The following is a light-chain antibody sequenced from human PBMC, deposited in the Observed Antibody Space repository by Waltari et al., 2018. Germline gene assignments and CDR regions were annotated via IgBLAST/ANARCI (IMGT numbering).Light chain of an antibody. CDR3: QQYYTTPFT. V-gene: IGKV4-1*01. J-gene: IGKJ3*01. CDR1: QTILYSSHNKNS. Sequence: DIVMAQSPDSLAVSLGERATTNCKSSQTILYSSHNKNSLAWFQQKPGQPPELLIYWASTRESGVPDRFSGSGSGTDFTLTISSLQAEDVAVYYCQQYYTTPFTFGPGTKVDIK. CDR2: WAS.